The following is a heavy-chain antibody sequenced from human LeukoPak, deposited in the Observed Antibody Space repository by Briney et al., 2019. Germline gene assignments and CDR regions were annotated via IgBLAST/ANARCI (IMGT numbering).Heavy chain of an antibody. J-gene: IGHJ6*02. Sequence: GGSLRLSCAASGFTFSSYAMSWVRQAPGKGLEWVSAISGSGGSTYYADSVKGRFTISRDNSKNTLYLQMNSLRAEDTAVYYCAKDGGSYYDILTGYYIDYYYGMDVWGQGTTVTVSS. CDR2: ISGSGGST. D-gene: IGHD3-9*01. CDR1: GFTFSSYA. CDR3: AKDGGSYYDILTGYYIDYYYGMDV. V-gene: IGHV3-23*01.